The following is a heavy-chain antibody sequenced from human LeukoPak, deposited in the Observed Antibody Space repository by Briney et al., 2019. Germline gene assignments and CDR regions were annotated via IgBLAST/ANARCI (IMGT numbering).Heavy chain of an antibody. CDR3: AKSRIVDHRGYFDY. Sequence: GGSLRLSCVASGFPFGSYPMTWVRQSPVKGLGWVSTIGTTDDTYYADSVKGRFTISRDNYKDTLYLQMHSLGAEDTAIYYCAKSRIVDHRGYFDYWGQGTLVTVSS. V-gene: IGHV3-23*01. CDR2: IGTTDDT. CDR1: GFPFGSYP. J-gene: IGHJ4*02. D-gene: IGHD2-15*01.